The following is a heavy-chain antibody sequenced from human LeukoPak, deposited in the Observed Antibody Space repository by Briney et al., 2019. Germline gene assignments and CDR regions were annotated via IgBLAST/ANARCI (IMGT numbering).Heavy chain of an antibody. CDR2: INPSGGST. V-gene: IGHV1-46*01. CDR1: GYTFTSYY. CDR3: ARDSNNYYDSSGHGDAPVDY. J-gene: IGHJ4*02. Sequence: ASVNVSCKASGYTFTSYYMHWVRQAPGQGLEWMGIINPSGGSTSYAQKFQGRVTMTRDTSTSTVYMELSSLRSEDTAVYYCARDSNNYYDSSGHGDAPVDYWGQGTLVIVSS. D-gene: IGHD3-22*01.